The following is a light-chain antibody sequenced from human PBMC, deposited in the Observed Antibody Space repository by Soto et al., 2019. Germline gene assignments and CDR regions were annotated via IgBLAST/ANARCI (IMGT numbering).Light chain of an antibody. J-gene: IGKJ5*01. V-gene: IGKV3-15*01. CDR2: GTS. CDR3: QHYNNWPIT. CDR1: QSVASN. Sequence: EIVMTQSPASLSVSPGESVTLSCRASQSVASNLAWYQQKPGQPPRLLIFGTSTRATGVPARFSGSGSGTDFTLTIRSLQAADFAVYHCQHYNNWPITFSQGTRLEIK.